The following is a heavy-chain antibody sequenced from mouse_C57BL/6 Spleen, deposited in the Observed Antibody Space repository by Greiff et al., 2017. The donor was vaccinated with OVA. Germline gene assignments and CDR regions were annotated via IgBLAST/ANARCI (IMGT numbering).Heavy chain of an antibody. CDR1: GYTFTDYY. CDR3: ARGGYRDGYFDV. Sequence: EVQLQQSGPVLVKPGASVKMSCKASGYTFTDYYMNWVRQSHGKSLEWIGVINPYNGGTCYNQKFKGKAILTVDKSSSTAYMELNSLTSEDSAVYYCARGGYRDGYFDVWGTGTTVTVSS. V-gene: IGHV1-19*01. CDR2: INPYNGGT. D-gene: IGHD2-14*01. J-gene: IGHJ1*03.